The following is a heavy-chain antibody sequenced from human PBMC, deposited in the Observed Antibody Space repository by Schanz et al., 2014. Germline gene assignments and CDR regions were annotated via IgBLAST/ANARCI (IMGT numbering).Heavy chain of an antibody. J-gene: IGHJ4*02. CDR2: ISGSGGST. V-gene: IGHV3-23*04. Sequence: VQLVESGGGVVQPGRSLRLSCAASGFTFSSYGMHWVRQAPGKGLEWVSGISGSGGSTYYADSVKGRFTISRDNSENTLYLQMNSLSADDTAVYYCAKQIHYDILTVTRNWGQGTLXTVSS. CDR1: GFTFSSYG. D-gene: IGHD3-9*01. CDR3: AKQIHYDILTVTRN.